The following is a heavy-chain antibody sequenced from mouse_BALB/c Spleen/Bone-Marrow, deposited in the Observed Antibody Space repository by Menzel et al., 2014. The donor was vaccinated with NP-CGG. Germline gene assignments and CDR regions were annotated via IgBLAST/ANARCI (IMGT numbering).Heavy chain of an antibody. CDR1: GYTFTSYW. V-gene: IGHV1-7*01. CDR2: INPTSGYT. J-gene: IGHJ3*01. D-gene: IGHD2-1*01. CDR3: TTGGNDWFAY. Sequence: VKLMESGPELAKPGASVKMSCRASGYTFTSYWMNWVKQRPVQGLEWIGYINPTSGYTEYNQKFKDKATLTTDKSSSTAYVQLSSLTSEDSAVYYCTTGGNDWFAYWGQGTLVTVSA.